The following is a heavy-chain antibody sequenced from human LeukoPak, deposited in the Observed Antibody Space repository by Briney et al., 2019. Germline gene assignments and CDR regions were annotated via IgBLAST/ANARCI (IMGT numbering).Heavy chain of an antibody. Sequence: SETLSLTCTVSGHSIIDSFYWGWIRQPPGKGLEWIGSIYHSGATYYNPSLKRRVTISVDTSKNQFSLKVNSVTAVDTAVYYCARTHNSGISFDSWGQGTLVTVSS. D-gene: IGHD5-12*01. CDR3: ARTHNSGISFDS. CDR1: GHSIIDSFY. V-gene: IGHV4-38-2*02. J-gene: IGHJ4*02. CDR2: IYHSGAT.